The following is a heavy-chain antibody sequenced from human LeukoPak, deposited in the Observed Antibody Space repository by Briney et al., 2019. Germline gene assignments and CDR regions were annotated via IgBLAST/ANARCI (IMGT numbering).Heavy chain of an antibody. J-gene: IGHJ1*01. CDR3: AKVDIAVAGNSEYFQH. V-gene: IGHV3-23*01. CDR2: ISGSDGST. Sequence: GGSLRLSCAASGFPFSSYAMSWVRQSPGKGLVWVSAISGSDGSTYYADSVKGRFTISRDNSKNTLYLQMNSLRAEDTAVYYCAKVDIAVAGNSEYFQHWGQGTLVTVSS. CDR1: GFPFSSYA. D-gene: IGHD6-19*01.